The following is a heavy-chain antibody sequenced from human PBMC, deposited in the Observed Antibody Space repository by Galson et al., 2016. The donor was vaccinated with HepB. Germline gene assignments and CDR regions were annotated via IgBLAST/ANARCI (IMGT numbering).Heavy chain of an antibody. V-gene: IGHV1-69*13. CDR3: TRDKGATYRFDY. Sequence: SVKVSCKASGGTFRYYVFSWVRQAPGQGLEWMGGTRPMYATANYAQRFQGRVTITADESTSTVYMELSSLRSEDTAIYYCTRDKGATYRFDYWGQGTLVTVSS. CDR2: TRPMYATA. CDR1: GGTFRYYV. D-gene: IGHD4/OR15-4a*01. J-gene: IGHJ4*02.